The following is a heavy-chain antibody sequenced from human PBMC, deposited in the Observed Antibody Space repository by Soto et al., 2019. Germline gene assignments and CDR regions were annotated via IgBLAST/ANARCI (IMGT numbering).Heavy chain of an antibody. CDR3: TRAGILTTPSYFDY. Sequence: GGSLRLSCAASGFTFSDHYMDWVRQAPGKGLEWVGRIRNKANSYTTEYAASVKGRFTISRDDSKSSLYLQMNSLRTEDTAVYYCTRAGILTTPSYFDYWGRGTLVTVSS. J-gene: IGHJ4*02. CDR2: IRNKANSYTT. D-gene: IGHD4-4*01. CDR1: GFTFSDHY. V-gene: IGHV3-72*01.